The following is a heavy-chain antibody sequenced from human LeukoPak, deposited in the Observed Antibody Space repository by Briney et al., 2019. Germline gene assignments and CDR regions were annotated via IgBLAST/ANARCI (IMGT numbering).Heavy chain of an antibody. J-gene: IGHJ6*03. Sequence: ASVKVSCKASGYTFTSYDINWVRQATGQGLEWMVLMNPNSGNTGYAQKFQGRVTMTRNTSISTAYMELSSLRSEDTAVYYCARANRKYYYMDVWGKGTTVTVSS. V-gene: IGHV1-8*01. CDR1: GYTFTSYD. CDR3: ARANRKYYYMDV. CDR2: MNPNSGNT.